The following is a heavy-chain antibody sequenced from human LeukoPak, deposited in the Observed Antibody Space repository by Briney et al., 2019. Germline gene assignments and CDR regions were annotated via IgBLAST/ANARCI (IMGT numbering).Heavy chain of an antibody. V-gene: IGHV3-30-3*01. D-gene: IGHD2-2*01. CDR1: GFTFSSYA. J-gene: IGHJ6*02. Sequence: PGGSLRLSCAASGFTFSSYAMHWVRQAPGKGLEWVAVISYDGSNKYYADSVKGRFTISRDNSKNTLYLQMNSLRAEDTAVYYCARISMPYYYYGMDVWGQGTTVTVS. CDR2: ISYDGSNK. CDR3: ARISMPYYYYGMDV.